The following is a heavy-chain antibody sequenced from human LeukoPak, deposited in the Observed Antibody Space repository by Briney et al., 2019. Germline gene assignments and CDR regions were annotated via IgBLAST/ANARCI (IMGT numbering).Heavy chain of an antibody. CDR1: GFTFSSYA. CDR2: ISGSGGST. J-gene: IGHJ4*02. CDR3: AKMPVSYSSGWSVFDY. Sequence: PGGSLRLSRAASGFTFSSYAMSWVRQAPGKGLEWVSGISGSGGSTYYADSVTGRFTISRDNSKNTLHLQMNSLRAEDTAVYYCAKMPVSYSSGWSVFDYWGQGNLVTVSS. V-gene: IGHV3-23*01. D-gene: IGHD6-19*01.